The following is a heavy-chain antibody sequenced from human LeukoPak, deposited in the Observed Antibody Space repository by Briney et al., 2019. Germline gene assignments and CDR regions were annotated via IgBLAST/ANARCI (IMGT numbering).Heavy chain of an antibody. CDR3: ARGYCSSTSCYGGSY. J-gene: IGHJ4*02. D-gene: IGHD2-2*01. V-gene: IGHV7-4-1*02. CDR1: GYTFSSFD. Sequence: ASVKVSCKASGYTFSSFDINWVRQAPGQGLEWMGWINTNTGNPTYAQGFTGRFVFSLDTSVSTAYLRISSLKAEDTAVYYCARGYCSSTSCYGGSYWGQGTLVTVSS. CDR2: INTNTGNP.